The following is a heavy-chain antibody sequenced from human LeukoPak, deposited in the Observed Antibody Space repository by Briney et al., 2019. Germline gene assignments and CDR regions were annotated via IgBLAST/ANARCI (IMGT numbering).Heavy chain of an antibody. CDR1: GGTFSSYA. Sequence: VASVKVSCKASGGTFSSYAISWVRQAPGQGLEWMGRIIPILGIANYAQKFQGRVTITADKSTSTAYMELSRLRSDDTAVYYCARGYCSSTSCLGLYNWFDPWGQGTLVTVSS. J-gene: IGHJ5*02. CDR3: ARGYCSSTSCLGLYNWFDP. CDR2: IIPILGIA. D-gene: IGHD2-2*01. V-gene: IGHV1-69*04.